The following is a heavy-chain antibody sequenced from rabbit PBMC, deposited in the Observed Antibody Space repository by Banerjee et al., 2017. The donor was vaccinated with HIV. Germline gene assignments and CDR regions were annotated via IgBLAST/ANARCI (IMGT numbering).Heavy chain of an antibody. CDR3: ARDLAGAIGWNFNL. CDR1: GFSFSNKYV. CDR2: INTSTGNT. Sequence: QEQLEESGGDLVKPEGSLTLTCTASGFSFSNKYVMCWVRQAPGKGLEWIACINTSTGNTVYATWAKGRFTISKTSWTTVTLQMTSLTAADTASYFCARDLAGAIGWNFNLWGPGTLVTVS. J-gene: IGHJ4*01. D-gene: IGHD4-1*01. V-gene: IGHV1S45*01.